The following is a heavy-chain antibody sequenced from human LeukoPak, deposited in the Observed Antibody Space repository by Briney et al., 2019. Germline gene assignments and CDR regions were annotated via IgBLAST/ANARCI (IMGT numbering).Heavy chain of an antibody. D-gene: IGHD3-10*01. CDR3: ARNRVLLWSAFDI. J-gene: IGHJ3*02. CDR1: GGSFSGYY. Sequence: SETLSLTCAVYGGSFSGYYWSWIRQPPGKGLEWIGEINHSGSTNYNPSLKSRVTISVDTSKNQFSLNLSSVTAADTAVYYCARNRVLLWSAFDIWGQGTMVTVSS. V-gene: IGHV4-34*01. CDR2: INHSGST.